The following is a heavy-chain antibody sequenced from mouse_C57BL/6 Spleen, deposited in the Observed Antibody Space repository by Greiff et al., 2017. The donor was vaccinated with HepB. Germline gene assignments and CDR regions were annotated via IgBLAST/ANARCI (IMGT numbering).Heavy chain of an antibody. J-gene: IGHJ2*01. Sequence: VQLQQPGAELVKPGASVKLSCKASGYTFTSYWMQWVNQRPGQGLEWIGEIDPSDSYTNYNQKFKGKATLTVDTSSSTAYMQLSSLTSEDSAVYYCARRAYGYNDYWGQGTTLTVSS. CDR3: ARRAYGYNDY. D-gene: IGHD2-2*01. V-gene: IGHV1-50*01. CDR1: GYTFTSYW. CDR2: IDPSDSYT.